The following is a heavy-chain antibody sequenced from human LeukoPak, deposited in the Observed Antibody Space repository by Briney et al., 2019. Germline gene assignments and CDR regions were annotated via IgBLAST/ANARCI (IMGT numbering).Heavy chain of an antibody. CDR3: ARDTDSWYFDY. CDR1: GFTFSSYA. Sequence: GGSLRLSCAASGFTFSSYAMHWVRQAPGKGLEWVAIISYDGINKYYADSVKGRFIISRDNSKNKLYLQMNSLRAEDTAVYYCARDTDSWYFDYWGQGTLVTVSS. CDR2: ISYDGINK. V-gene: IGHV3-30*04. D-gene: IGHD6-13*01. J-gene: IGHJ4*02.